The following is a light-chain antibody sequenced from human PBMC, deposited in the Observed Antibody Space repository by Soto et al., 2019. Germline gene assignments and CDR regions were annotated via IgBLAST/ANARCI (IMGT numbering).Light chain of an antibody. V-gene: IGKV1-8*01. CDR1: QGISSY. Sequence: AIRMTQSPSSLSASTGDRVTINCRASQGISSYLAWYQQKPGKAPKLLIYAASTLQSGVPSRFSGSGSGTDFTLTISCLQSEDVATYYCQQYYSYPPDFGGETKVEIK. J-gene: IGKJ4*01. CDR2: AAS. CDR3: QQYYSYPPD.